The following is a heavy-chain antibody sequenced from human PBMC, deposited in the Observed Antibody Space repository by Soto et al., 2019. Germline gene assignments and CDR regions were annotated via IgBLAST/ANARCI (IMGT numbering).Heavy chain of an antibody. CDR1: GFTFSSYA. Sequence: GGSLRLSCAGSGFTFSSYAMSWVRQPPATGLEWISTISASGGSTYYADSVKGRFSISRDNSENTVYLQMNSLRAEDTAVYYCAKRYCSGGTCYHFDYWGQGILVTVSS. D-gene: IGHD2-15*01. J-gene: IGHJ4*02. CDR3: AKRYCSGGTCYHFDY. CDR2: ISASGGST. V-gene: IGHV3-23*01.